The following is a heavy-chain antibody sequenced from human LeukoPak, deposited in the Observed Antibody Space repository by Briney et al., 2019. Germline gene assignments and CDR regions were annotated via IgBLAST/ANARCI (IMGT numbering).Heavy chain of an antibody. CDR2: INHSGST. J-gene: IGHJ5*02. CDR1: GGSFSGYY. V-gene: IGHV4-34*01. Sequence: PSETLSLTCGVYGGSFSGYYWSWIRQPPGKGLEWIGEINHSGSTNYNPSLKSRVTISVDTSKNQFSLKLSSVTAADTAVYYCARAAILWFGELFLGFDPWGQGTLVTVSS. CDR3: ARAAILWFGELFLGFDP. D-gene: IGHD3-10*01.